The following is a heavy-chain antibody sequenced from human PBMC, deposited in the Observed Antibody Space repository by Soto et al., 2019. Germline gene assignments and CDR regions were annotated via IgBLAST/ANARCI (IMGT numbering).Heavy chain of an antibody. J-gene: IGHJ4*02. Sequence: ASVKVSCKASGNAFKSYDIHWVRGAPGQGLEWMGWISAYNGNTNYAQKLQGRVTMTTDTSTSTAYMELRSLRSDDTAVYYCARAHSLAAAVRYYFDYWGQGTLVTAPQ. V-gene: IGHV1-18*01. CDR1: GNAFKSYD. CDR2: ISAYNGNT. CDR3: ARAHSLAAAVRYYFDY. D-gene: IGHD6-13*01.